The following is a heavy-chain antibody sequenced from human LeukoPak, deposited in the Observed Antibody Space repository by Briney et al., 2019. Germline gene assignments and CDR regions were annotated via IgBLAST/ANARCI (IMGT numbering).Heavy chain of an antibody. D-gene: IGHD3-22*01. CDR2: IYPGDSET. J-gene: IGHJ4*02. Sequence: GESLKISCKGSGYSFTSYWIGWVRQMPGKGLGWMGIIYPGDSETRYSPSFQGQVTISADKSISTAYVQWSSLKASDTAMYYCARRGYYYSSGYYNFDYWGQGTLVTVSS. CDR3: ARRGYYYSSGYYNFDY. CDR1: GYSFTSYW. V-gene: IGHV5-51*01.